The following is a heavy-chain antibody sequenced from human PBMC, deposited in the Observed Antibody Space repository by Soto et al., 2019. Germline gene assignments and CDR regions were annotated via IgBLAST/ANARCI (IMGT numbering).Heavy chain of an antibody. CDR1: GGSISSGYY. J-gene: IGHJ6*03. CDR3: ASTDYVAYYMDV. Sequence: PSETLSLTCSVSGGSISSGYYWTWIRQHPGKGLEWIGYIYYSGNTYYSPSLKSRVTISVDTSKNQFSLKLSSVTAADTAVYYCASTDYVAYYMDVWGQGTTVTVSS. V-gene: IGHV4-31*03. CDR2: IYYSGNT. D-gene: IGHD3-10*02.